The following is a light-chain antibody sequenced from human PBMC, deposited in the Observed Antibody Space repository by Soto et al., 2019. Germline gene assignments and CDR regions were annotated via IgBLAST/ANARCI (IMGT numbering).Light chain of an antibody. CDR1: SSDVGGYNY. CDR3: CSYAGRSTRV. V-gene: IGLV2-11*01. J-gene: IGLJ1*01. Sequence: QSALTQPRSVSGSPGHSVTISCTGTSSDVGGYNYVSWYQQHPGKAPKLMIYDVTERPSGVPDRFSGSKSGNTASLTIFGLQAEDEADYYCCSYAGRSTRVFGTGTKLTVL. CDR2: DVT.